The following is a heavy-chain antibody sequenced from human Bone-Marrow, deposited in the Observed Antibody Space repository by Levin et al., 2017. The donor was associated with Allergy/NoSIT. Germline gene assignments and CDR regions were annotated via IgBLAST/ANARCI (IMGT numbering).Heavy chain of an antibody. CDR3: AKFRTYYSDSSGFDYFQN. D-gene: IGHD3-22*01. Sequence: GGSLRLSCAASGFTFSNYAMTWVRQAPGKGLEWVSVVSGNGGSTKYADSVRGRFTISRDNNKDTVDLQMSSLRVEDTAIYYCAKFRTYYSDSSGFDYFQNWGQGTLVTVSS. CDR2: VSGNGGST. CDR1: GFTFSNYA. J-gene: IGHJ4*02. V-gene: IGHV3-23*01.